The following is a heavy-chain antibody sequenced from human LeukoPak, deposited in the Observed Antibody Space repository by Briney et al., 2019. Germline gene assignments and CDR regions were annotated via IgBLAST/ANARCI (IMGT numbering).Heavy chain of an antibody. CDR1: GFTFSSYA. D-gene: IGHD1-26*01. J-gene: IGHJ4*02. CDR3: ARDNKPWEPYDY. V-gene: IGHV3-30-3*01. CDR2: ISYDGSNK. Sequence: PGGSLRLSCAASGFTFSSYAMHWVRQAPGKGLEWVAVISYDGSNKHYADSVKGRFTISRDNSKNTLYLQMNSLRAEDTAVYYCARDNKPWEPYDYWGQGTLVTVSS.